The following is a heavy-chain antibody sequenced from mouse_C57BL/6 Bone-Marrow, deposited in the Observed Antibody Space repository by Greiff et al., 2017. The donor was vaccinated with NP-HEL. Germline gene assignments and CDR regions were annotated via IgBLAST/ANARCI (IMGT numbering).Heavy chain of an antibody. V-gene: IGHV1-18*01. D-gene: IGHD2-2*01. CDR1: GYTFTDYN. CDR2: INPNNGGT. CDR3: ARERLRRGYYYAMDY. J-gene: IGHJ4*01. Sequence: VQLKESGPELVKPGAPVKIPCKASGYTFTDYNMDWVKQSHGKSLEWIGDINPNNGGTIYNQKFKGKATLTVDKSSSTAYMELRSLTSVDTAVYYCARERLRRGYYYAMDYWGQGTSVTVSS.